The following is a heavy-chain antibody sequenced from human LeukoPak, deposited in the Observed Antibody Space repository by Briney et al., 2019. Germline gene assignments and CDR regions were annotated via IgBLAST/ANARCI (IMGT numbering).Heavy chain of an antibody. CDR3: AIADTGFDR. D-gene: IGHD1-1*01. CDR2: IGGSDDGT. Sequence: GGSLRLSCAASGFAFNTYAMSWIRQAPGKGLEWVSAIGGSDDGTYYADSVKGRFTISRDNSKNTLYLQMHSLRVEDTAVYYCAIADTGFDRWGQGTLVTVSS. CDR1: GFAFNTYA. J-gene: IGHJ4*02. V-gene: IGHV3-23*01.